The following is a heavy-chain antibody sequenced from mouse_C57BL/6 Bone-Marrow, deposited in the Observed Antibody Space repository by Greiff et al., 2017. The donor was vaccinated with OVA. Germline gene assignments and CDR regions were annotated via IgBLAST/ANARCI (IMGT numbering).Heavy chain of an antibody. D-gene: IGHD1-1*01. CDR3: ARDRDYYGSSYDWYFDV. CDR1: GFTFSGYA. J-gene: IGHJ1*03. CDR2: ISDGGSYT. Sequence: EVMLVESGGGLVKPGGSLKLSCAASGFTFSGYAMSWVRQTPEKRLEWVATISDGGSYTYYPDNVKGRFTISRDNAKNNLYLQMSHLKSEDTAMYYCARDRDYYGSSYDWYFDVWGTGTTVTVSS. V-gene: IGHV5-4*01.